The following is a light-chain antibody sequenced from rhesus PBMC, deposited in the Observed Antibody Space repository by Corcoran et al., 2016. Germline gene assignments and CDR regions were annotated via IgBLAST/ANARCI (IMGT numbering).Light chain of an antibody. J-gene: IGKJ4*01. V-gene: IGKV3-42*03. Sequence: EIVLTQSPATLSLSPGERATLSCRASQSVSSSLAWYQQKPGQVPRLLIYGASSRATGIPDRFSGSGSGTDFTLTISSLQPEDFATYYCQQHNAYPLTFGGGTKVDIK. CDR3: QQHNAYPLT. CDR2: GAS. CDR1: QSVSSS.